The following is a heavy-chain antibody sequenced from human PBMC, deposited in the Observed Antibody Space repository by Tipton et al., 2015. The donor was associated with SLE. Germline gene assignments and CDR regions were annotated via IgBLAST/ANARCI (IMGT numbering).Heavy chain of an antibody. D-gene: IGHD3-22*01. V-gene: IGHV5-10-1*01. CDR2: IDPSDSYT. CDR3: ASLYYYDSRGYDAFDI. CDR1: GYSFTSYW. J-gene: IGHJ3*02. Sequence: QSGAEVKKPGESLRISCKGSGYSFTSYWISWVRQMPGKGLEWMGRIDPSDSYTNYSPSFQGHVTISADKSISTAYLQWSSLKASDTAMYYCASLYYYDSRGYDAFDIWGQGTMVTVSS.